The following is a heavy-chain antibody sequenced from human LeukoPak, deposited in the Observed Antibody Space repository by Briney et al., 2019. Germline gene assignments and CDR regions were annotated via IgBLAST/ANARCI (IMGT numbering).Heavy chain of an antibody. Sequence: PGGSLRLSCAASGFTFSSYAMHWVRQAPGKGLEWVAVISYDGSNKYYADSVKGRFTISRDNSKNTLYLQMNSLRAEDTAVYYCARDIVVAGYSDYWGQGTLVTVSS. V-gene: IGHV3-30-3*01. D-gene: IGHD3-22*01. J-gene: IGHJ4*02. CDR1: GFTFSSYA. CDR2: ISYDGSNK. CDR3: ARDIVVAGYSDY.